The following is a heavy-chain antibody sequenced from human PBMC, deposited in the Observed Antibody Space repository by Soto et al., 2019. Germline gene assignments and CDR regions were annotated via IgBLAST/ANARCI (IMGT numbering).Heavy chain of an antibody. V-gene: IGHV4-34*01. CDR3: ARXRLDFCSGYYRKYYFDY. D-gene: IGHD3-3*01. CDR1: GGSFSCYY. CDR2: INHSGST. J-gene: IGHJ4*02. Sequence: SETLSLTCAVYGGSFSCYYWSWIRQPPGKGLEWIGEINHSGSTNYNPSLKSRVTISVDTSKNQFSLKLSSVTAADTAVYYCARXRLDFCSGYYRKYYFDYWGQGTLVTVSS.